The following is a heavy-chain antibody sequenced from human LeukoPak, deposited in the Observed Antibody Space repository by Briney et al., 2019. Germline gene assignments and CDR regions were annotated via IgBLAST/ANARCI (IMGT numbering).Heavy chain of an antibody. CDR1: GFTFSRHA. D-gene: IGHD1-26*01. CDR3: ARSSGDYNHYYGMDV. CDR2: ISRNGGST. Sequence: GGSLRLSCAASGFTFSRHAMHWVRRAPGKGLELVSAISRNGGSTGYGNSVKGRFTISRDNSKNTLYLQMNSLRIEDMAVYYCARSSGDYNHYYGMDVWGRGTTVTVSS. V-gene: IGHV3-64*01. J-gene: IGHJ6*02.